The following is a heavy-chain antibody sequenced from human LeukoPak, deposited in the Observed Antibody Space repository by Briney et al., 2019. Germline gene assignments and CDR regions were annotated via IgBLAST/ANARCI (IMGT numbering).Heavy chain of an antibody. V-gene: IGHV4-39*07. D-gene: IGHD2-15*01. CDR1: GGSIGSSSYY. Sequence: SETLSLTCTVSGGSIGSSSYYWGWIRQPPGKGLEWIGSIYHSGSTYYNPSLKSRVTISVDTSKNQFSLKLSSVTAADTAVYYCARDRGLGYCSGGSCPTLYYFDYWGQGTLVTVSS. CDR3: ARDRGLGYCSGGSCPTLYYFDY. CDR2: IYHSGST. J-gene: IGHJ4*02.